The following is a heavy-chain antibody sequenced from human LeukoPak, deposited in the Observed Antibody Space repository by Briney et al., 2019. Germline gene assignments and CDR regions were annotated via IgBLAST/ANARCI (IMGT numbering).Heavy chain of an antibody. CDR2: INPNSGGT. CDR3: ARVNVDTAMVGVSGYYYCYGMDV. V-gene: IGHV1-2*02. Sequence: VASVKVSCKASGYTFTGYYMHWVRQAPGQGLEWMGWINPNSGGTNYAQKFQGRVTITADKSTSTAYMELSSLRSEDTAVYYCARVNVDTAMVGVSGYYYCYGMDVWGQGTTVTVSS. CDR1: GYTFTGYY. J-gene: IGHJ6*02. D-gene: IGHD5-18*01.